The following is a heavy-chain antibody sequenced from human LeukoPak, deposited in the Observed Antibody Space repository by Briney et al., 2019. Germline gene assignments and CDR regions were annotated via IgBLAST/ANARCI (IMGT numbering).Heavy chain of an antibody. CDR2: ISSSSSYI. CDR3: ARENGWLRLSWKQWLVRSALDY. Sequence: GGSLRLSCAASGFTFSSYSMNWVRQAPGKGLEWVSSISSSSSYIYYADSVKGRFTISRDNAKNSLYLQINSLRAEDTAVYYCARENGWLRLSWKQWLVRSALDYWGQGTLVTVSS. CDR1: GFTFSSYS. D-gene: IGHD6-19*01. V-gene: IGHV3-21*01. J-gene: IGHJ4*02.